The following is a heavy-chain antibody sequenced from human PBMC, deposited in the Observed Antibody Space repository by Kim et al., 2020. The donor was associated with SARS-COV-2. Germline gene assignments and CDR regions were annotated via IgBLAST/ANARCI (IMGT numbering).Heavy chain of an antibody. CDR3: AKRGTAWYNNY. D-gene: IGHD6-19*01. J-gene: IGHJ1*01. CDR1: GFSFSSSA. CDR2: ITATGST. Sequence: GGSLRLSCAASGFSFSSSAMPWVRQAPGKGLEWLSAITATGSTYYAESVKGRFAISRDDSTDKMYLQLTSMRAEDTAIDYCAKRGTAWYNNYWGYGTLVT. V-gene: IGHV3-23*01.